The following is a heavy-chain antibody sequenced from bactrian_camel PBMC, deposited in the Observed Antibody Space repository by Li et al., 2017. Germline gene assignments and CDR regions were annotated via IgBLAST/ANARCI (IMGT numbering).Heavy chain of an antibody. CDR1: TDGYTGYA. J-gene: IGHJ4*01. Sequence: VQLVESGGGSVQAGGSLRLSCQYSTDGYTGYAFAWFRQTPKKYREGVASIEGDGTTKYADSVKGRFTVTKDGARNTLYLQMDSLQTEDSAIYICAAAHRPPWGGSWSSLSSVEYVYWGQGTQVTVS. D-gene: IGHD6*01. CDR2: IEGDGTT. V-gene: IGHV3S53*01. CDR3: AAAHRPPWGGSWSSLSSVEYVY.